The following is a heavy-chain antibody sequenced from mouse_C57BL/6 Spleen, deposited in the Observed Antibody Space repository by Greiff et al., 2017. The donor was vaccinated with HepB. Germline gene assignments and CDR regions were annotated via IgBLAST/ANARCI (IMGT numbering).Heavy chain of an antibody. J-gene: IGHJ2*01. CDR2: IYPGSGST. V-gene: IGHV1-55*01. D-gene: IGHD1-1*01. Sequence: VQLQQPGAELVKPGASVKMSCKASGYTFTSYWITWVKQRPGQGLEWIGDIYPGSGSTNYNEKFKSKATLTVDTSSRTAYMQLSSLTSEESAVYYCARGPYYYGSSYNYWGQGTTLTVSS. CDR1: GYTFTSYW. CDR3: ARGPYYYGSSYNY.